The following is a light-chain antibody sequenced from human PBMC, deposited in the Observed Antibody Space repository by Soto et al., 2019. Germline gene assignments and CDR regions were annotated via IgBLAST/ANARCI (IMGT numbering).Light chain of an antibody. Sequence: EIGLTQSPGTLSLSPGERAPLSCRASQSVSSSNLAWYQQKPGQAPRLLIYGASSRATGIPDRFSGSGSGTDFTLTISRLEPEDFAVYYCQHPFTFGPGTKVDIK. J-gene: IGKJ3*01. CDR1: QSVSSSN. V-gene: IGKV3-20*01. CDR2: GAS. CDR3: QHPFT.